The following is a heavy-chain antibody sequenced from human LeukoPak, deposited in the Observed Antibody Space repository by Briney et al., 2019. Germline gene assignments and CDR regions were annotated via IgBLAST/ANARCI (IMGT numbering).Heavy chain of an antibody. CDR2: IYSDGST. V-gene: IGHV3-53*01. J-gene: IGHJ6*03. CDR3: AGAPTTSYYYMDV. CDR1: GFTVSTNF. D-gene: IGHD2/OR15-2a*01. Sequence: GGSLRLSCAASGFTVSTNFMTWVRQAPGKGLEWVAVIYSDGSTYYPDSIKGRFTITRDNSRNTLYLQMTSLRVEDTAVYFCAGAPTTSYYYMDVWGKGTTVTVSS.